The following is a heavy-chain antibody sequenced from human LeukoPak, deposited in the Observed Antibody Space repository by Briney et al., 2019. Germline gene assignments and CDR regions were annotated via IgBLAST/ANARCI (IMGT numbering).Heavy chain of an antibody. J-gene: IGHJ5*02. D-gene: IGHD1-1*01. V-gene: IGHV3-23*01. Sequence: PGGSLRLSCAASGHTFSNYAMSWVRQAPGRGLEWVSTISNSDGNTYYADSVRGRFTISRDNSKNTLYLQMNSLTAEDTAVYYCAKATGTLGAWGQGTLVTVSS. CDR1: GHTFSNYA. CDR2: ISNSDGNT. CDR3: AKATGTLGA.